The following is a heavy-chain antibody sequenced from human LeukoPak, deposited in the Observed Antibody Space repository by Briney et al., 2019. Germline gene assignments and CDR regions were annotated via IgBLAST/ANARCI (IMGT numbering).Heavy chain of an antibody. CDR1: GASISYNY. D-gene: IGHD6-19*01. CDR3: ARHPPGSASGWHSLDF. J-gene: IGHJ4*02. Sequence: SETLSLTCTVSGASISYNYWSWIRQPPGMGLEWLGCICCGGSTNYNPSLSSRVTISEDTSKNQFSLSLSSVTAADTAVYYCARHPPGSASGWHSLDFWGQGALVTVSS. CDR2: ICCGGST. V-gene: IGHV4-59*08.